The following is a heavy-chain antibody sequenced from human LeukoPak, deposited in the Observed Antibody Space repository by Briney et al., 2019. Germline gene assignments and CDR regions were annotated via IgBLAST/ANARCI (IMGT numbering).Heavy chain of an antibody. J-gene: IGHJ6*03. V-gene: IGHV4-4*07. D-gene: IGHD5-18*01. CDR1: GASISSFY. CDR2: IYNTGSA. CDR3: ARGKGYRNGWSNAGYYYYMDV. Sequence: SETLSLTCKVSGASISSFYWGWIRQPAGKGLEWIGRIYNTGSANYNPSLQSRVTMSLDTSKNQLSLKVKSVTAADTAVYYCARGKGYRNGWSNAGYYYYMDVWGKGTTVTVSS.